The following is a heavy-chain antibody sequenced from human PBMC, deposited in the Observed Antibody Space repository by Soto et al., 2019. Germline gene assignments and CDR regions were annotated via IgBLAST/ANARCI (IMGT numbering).Heavy chain of an antibody. Sequence: SETLSLTCTVSGGSLSSYYWSWIRQPLGKGMEWIGYIYYSGSTNYNPALKSRVTISVDTSKNQFSLRLSSVTAADTAVYYCARIDYDFWSGYPHSNFDYWGQGTLVTVSS. CDR3: ARIDYDFWSGYPHSNFDY. J-gene: IGHJ4*02. CDR2: IYYSGST. V-gene: IGHV4-59*01. CDR1: GGSLSSYY. D-gene: IGHD3-3*01.